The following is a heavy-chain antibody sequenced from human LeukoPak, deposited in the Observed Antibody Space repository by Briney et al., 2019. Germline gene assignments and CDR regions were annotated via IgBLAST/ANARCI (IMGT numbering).Heavy chain of an antibody. Sequence: SETLSLTCAVYGGSFSGYYWSWIRQPPGKGLEWIGYIYYSGSTNYNPSLKSRVTISVDTSKNQFSLKLSSVTAADTAVYYCARLQVVPAAIKWWAVPYYYYGMDVWGQGTTVTVSS. J-gene: IGHJ6*02. CDR3: ARLQVVPAAIKWWAVPYYYYGMDV. CDR1: GGSFSGYY. CDR2: IYYSGST. D-gene: IGHD2-2*01. V-gene: IGHV4-59*08.